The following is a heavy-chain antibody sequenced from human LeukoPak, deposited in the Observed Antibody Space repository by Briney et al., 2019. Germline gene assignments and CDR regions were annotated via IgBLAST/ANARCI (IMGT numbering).Heavy chain of an antibody. J-gene: IGHJ3*01. CDR1: GGSISSYY. D-gene: IGHD6-13*01. CDR2: IYISGST. V-gene: IGHV4-4*07. CDR3: ASVELYSSRVIG. Sequence: NPSETLSLTCTVSGGSISSYYWSWIRQPAGKGLEWIGRIYISGSTNYNPSLKRRVTISVDTSKNQFSLKLTSVTAADTAVYYCASVELYSSRVIGWGQGTMVTVSS.